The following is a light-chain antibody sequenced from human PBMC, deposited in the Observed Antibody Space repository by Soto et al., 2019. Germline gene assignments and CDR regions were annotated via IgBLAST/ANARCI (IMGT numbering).Light chain of an antibody. CDR3: QQYGSLSRT. J-gene: IGKJ1*01. Sequence: ILLPQSPATLSFSPGERATLSCKPSGRFISYLAGYQQKPGQAPRLLIYGASSRATGIPDRFSGSGSGTDFTLTIIRLEPEDFVVYYCQQYGSLSRTFGQGTKVDIK. CDR2: GAS. CDR1: GRFISY. V-gene: IGKV3-20*01.